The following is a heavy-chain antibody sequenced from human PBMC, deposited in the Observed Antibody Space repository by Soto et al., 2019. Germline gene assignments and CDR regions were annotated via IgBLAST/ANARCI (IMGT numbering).Heavy chain of an antibody. J-gene: IGHJ3*01. Sequence: SETLSLTCTVSGGSIPSYYWSWIRQPPGKGLEWIGYIYYSGSTRYNPSLQSRVTISLDTSKNQFSLKLSSVIAADTAVYYCSREPNSARAFDVWGPGTMVTVSS. CDR3: SREPNSARAFDV. V-gene: IGHV4-59*01. CDR1: GGSIPSYY. D-gene: IGHD2-21*01. CDR2: IYYSGST.